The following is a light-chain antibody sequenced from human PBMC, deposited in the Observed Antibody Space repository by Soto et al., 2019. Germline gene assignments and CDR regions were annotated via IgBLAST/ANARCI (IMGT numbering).Light chain of an antibody. Sequence: EIVLTQSPATLSVSPGERATLSCRVSQSIRSHLAWYRQRPGQAPRLLIYDASSRATGVPARFSGSGSGTEFTLTISSLQSEDFAVYYCQQYNAWPFTFGGGTRVEIK. CDR2: DAS. CDR3: QQYNAWPFT. CDR1: QSIRSH. V-gene: IGKV3-15*01. J-gene: IGKJ4*01.